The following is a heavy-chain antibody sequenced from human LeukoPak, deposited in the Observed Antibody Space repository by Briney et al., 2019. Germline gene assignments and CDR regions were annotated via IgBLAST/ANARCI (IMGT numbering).Heavy chain of an antibody. CDR2: ISGSRGST. CDR3: AKGDYSTGGYLDY. J-gene: IGHJ4*02. D-gene: IGHD4-11*01. V-gene: IGHV3-23*01. CDR1: GFTFSSYA. Sequence: GGSLRLSCAASGFTFSSYAMSWVRQAPGKGLECVSAISGSRGSTYYADSVKGRFTISRDNSKNTLYLQMNSLRAEDTAVYYCAKGDYSTGGYLDYWGQGTLVTVSP.